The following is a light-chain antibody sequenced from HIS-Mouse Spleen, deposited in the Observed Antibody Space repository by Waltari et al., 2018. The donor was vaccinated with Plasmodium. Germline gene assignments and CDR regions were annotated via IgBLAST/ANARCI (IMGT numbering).Light chain of an antibody. CDR2: EVS. J-gene: IGLJ1*01. CDR3: SSYTSSSTLDV. V-gene: IGLV2-14*01. CDR1: SSDVGGYNY. Sequence: QSALTQPASVSGSPGQSITISCTGTSSDVGGYNYVSWYQQHPGKAPKLMIYEVSNGAPGVSNRFSGAKSGNTASLTISGLQAEDEADYYCSSYTSSSTLDVFGTGTKVTVL.